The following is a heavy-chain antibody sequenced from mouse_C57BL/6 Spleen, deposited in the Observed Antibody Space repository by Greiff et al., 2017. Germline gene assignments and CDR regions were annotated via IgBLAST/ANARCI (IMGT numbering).Heavy chain of an antibody. V-gene: IGHV5-4*01. CDR3: ARDEYYSNYGWYFDV. CDR1: GFTFSSYA. Sequence: EVKLVESGGGLVKPGGSLKLSCAASGFTFSSYAMSWVRQTPGKRLEWVATISDGGSYTYYPDNVKGRFTSSRDNAKNNLYLQMSHLKSEDTAMYYCARDEYYSNYGWYFDVWGTGTTVTVSS. D-gene: IGHD2-5*01. CDR2: ISDGGSYT. J-gene: IGHJ1*03.